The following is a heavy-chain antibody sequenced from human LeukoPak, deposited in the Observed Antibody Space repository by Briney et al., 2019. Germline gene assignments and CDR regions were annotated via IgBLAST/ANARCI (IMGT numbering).Heavy chain of an antibody. CDR2: ISSSSSYI. V-gene: IGHV3-21*01. CDR1: GFSLSTYC. J-gene: IGHJ4*02. Sequence: GGSLRLSCAASGFSLSTYCMNCVRQAPGEGLEWVSSISSSSSYIYYAHSLKGRFTISRDNAKNSLYLQMNTLRAEDTAVYYCVRKGYSSTWYSEVYFDYWGQGTLVTVSS. CDR3: VRKGYSSTWYSEVYFDY. D-gene: IGHD6-13*01.